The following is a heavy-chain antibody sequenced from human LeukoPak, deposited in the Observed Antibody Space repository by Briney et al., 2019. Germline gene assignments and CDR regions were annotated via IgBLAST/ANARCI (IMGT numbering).Heavy chain of an antibody. V-gene: IGHV1-2*02. D-gene: IGHD4-17*01. Sequence: ASVKVSCKASGYTFTSYDTTWVRQAPGQGLEWMGWINPNSGGTNYAQKFQGRVTMTRDTSISTAYMELSRLRSDDTAVYYCARDGVYGPTDYWGQGTLVTVSS. CDR3: ARDGVYGPTDY. J-gene: IGHJ4*02. CDR1: GYTFTSYD. CDR2: INPNSGGT.